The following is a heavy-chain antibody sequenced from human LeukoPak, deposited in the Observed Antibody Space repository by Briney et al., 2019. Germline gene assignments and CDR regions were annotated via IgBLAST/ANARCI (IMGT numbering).Heavy chain of an antibody. V-gene: IGHV3-21*04. CDR3: AKMVRGVLPYYFDY. CDR2: ISSSSSYI. J-gene: IGHJ4*02. CDR1: GFTFSSYS. D-gene: IGHD3-10*01. Sequence: GGSLRLSCAASGFTFSSYSMNWVRPAPGKGLEWVSSISSSSSYIYYADSVKGRFTISRDNAKNSLYLQMNSLRAEDTAVYYCAKMVRGVLPYYFDYWGQGTLVTVSS.